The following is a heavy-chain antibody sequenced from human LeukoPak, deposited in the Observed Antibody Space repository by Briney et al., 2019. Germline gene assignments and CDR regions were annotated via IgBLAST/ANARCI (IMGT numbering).Heavy chain of an antibody. J-gene: IGHJ4*02. CDR1: GFTFSSYS. CDR3: ARGPRTLLGAVVAATFVFDY. V-gene: IGHV3-21*01. D-gene: IGHD2-15*01. Sequence: PGGSLRLSCAASGFTFSSYSMNWVRQAPGKGLEWVSSISSSSSYIYYADSVKGRFTISRDNAKNSLYLQMNSLRAEDTAVYYCARGPRTLLGAVVAATFVFDYWGQGTLVTVSS. CDR2: ISSSSSYI.